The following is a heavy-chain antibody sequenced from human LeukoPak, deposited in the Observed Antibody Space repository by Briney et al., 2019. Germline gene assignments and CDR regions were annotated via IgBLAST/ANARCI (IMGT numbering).Heavy chain of an antibody. D-gene: IGHD1/OR15-1a*01. Sequence: PWGSLRLSCAASGFTISTYEISWVRQAPGKGLELASYSSSGCSPIYYADSVKGRFTISRDNAKNSLFLQMNSLRAEDTAVYYCARENTEDAFDIWGQGTMVTVSS. J-gene: IGHJ3*02. V-gene: IGHV3-48*03. CDR1: GFTISTYE. CDR2: SSSGCSPI. CDR3: ARENTEDAFDI.